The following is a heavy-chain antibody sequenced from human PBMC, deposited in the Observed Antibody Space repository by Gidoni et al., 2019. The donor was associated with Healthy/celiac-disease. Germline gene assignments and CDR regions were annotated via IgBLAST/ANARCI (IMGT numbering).Heavy chain of an antibody. D-gene: IGHD3-10*01. J-gene: IGHJ4*02. Sequence: QVQLQESGPGLVKPSQTLSLTCTVSGGSISSCGYYWSWIRQHPGKGLEWIGYIYYSGSTYYNPSLKSRVTISVDTSKNQFSLKLSSVTAADTAVYYCATNPPLSITMVRGDPYYFDYWGQGTLVTVSS. V-gene: IGHV4-31*03. CDR3: ATNPPLSITMVRGDPYYFDY. CDR1: GGSISSCGYY. CDR2: IYYSGST.